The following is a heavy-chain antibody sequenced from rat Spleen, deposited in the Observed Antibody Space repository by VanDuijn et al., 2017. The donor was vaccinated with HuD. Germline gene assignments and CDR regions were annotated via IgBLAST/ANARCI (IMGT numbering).Heavy chain of an antibody. V-gene: IGHV5-31*01. J-gene: IGHJ2*01. CDR1: GFTFSDYA. Sequence: EVQLVESGGGLVQPGRSMKLSCAASGFTFSDYAMTWIRQAPGKGLEWVASITNASGRTYYPDSVKGRFTISRDTAQNTLYLQMNSLRSEDTATYYCTRQWDYWGQGVLVTVSS. CDR2: ITNASGRT. CDR3: TRQWDY.